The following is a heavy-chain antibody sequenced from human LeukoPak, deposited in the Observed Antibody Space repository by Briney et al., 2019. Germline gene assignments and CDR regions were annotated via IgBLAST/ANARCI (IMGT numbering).Heavy chain of an antibody. CDR1: GHSTTRGYY. V-gene: IGHV4-38-2*01. Sequence: SETLSPTCGISGHSTTRGYYWAWFRQSPGKALEWIATFFQSEKSFYNASLKSRVLMSLDTSKSQFSLNLTSVTAADTAVYYCARVLPVPYLLDSWGQGTHVTVSS. J-gene: IGHJ4*02. CDR2: FFQSEKS. D-gene: IGHD3-10*02. CDR3: ARVLPVPYLLDS.